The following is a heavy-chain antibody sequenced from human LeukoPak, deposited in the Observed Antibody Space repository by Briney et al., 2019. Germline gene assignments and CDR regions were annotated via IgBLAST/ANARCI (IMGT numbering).Heavy chain of an antibody. CDR3: ASEYYYDSSGYYYVSSYFDY. Sequence: GGSLRLSCAASGFIFSDYNMNWVRQAPGKGLEWVSYVSSDGGTTYYADSVKGRFTISRDNAKNSLYLQMSSLRAEDTAVYYCASEYYYDSSGYYYVSSYFDYWGQGTLVTVSS. CDR2: VSSDGGTT. V-gene: IGHV3-11*04. D-gene: IGHD3-22*01. CDR1: GFIFSDYN. J-gene: IGHJ4*02.